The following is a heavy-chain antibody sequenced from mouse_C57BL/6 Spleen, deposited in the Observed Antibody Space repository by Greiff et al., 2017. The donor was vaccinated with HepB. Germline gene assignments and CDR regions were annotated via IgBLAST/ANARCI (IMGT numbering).Heavy chain of an antibody. D-gene: IGHD2-2*01. V-gene: IGHV1-59*01. CDR2: IDPSDSYT. Sequence: QVQLQQPGAELVRPGTSVKLSCKASGYTFTSYWMHWVKQRPGQGLEWIGVIDPSDSYTNYNQKFKGKATLTVDTSSSTAYMQLSSLTSEDSAVYYCAEGRWGYDGAWFAYWGQGTLVTVSA. CDR3: AEGRWGYDGAWFAY. CDR1: GYTFTSYW. J-gene: IGHJ3*01.